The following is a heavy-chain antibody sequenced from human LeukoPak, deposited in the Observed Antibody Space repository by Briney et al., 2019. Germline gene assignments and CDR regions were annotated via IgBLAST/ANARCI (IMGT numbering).Heavy chain of an antibody. V-gene: IGHV3-30*02. CDR2: IRYDGSNK. CDR3: AKDKHSGYDLLDY. Sequence: GGSLRLSCAASGFTFSSYWMSWVRQAPGKGLEWVAFIRYDGSNKYYADSVKGRFTISRDNSKNTLYLQMNSLRAEDTAVYYCAKDKHSGYDLLDYWGQGTLVTVSS. CDR1: GFTFSSYW. D-gene: IGHD5-12*01. J-gene: IGHJ4*02.